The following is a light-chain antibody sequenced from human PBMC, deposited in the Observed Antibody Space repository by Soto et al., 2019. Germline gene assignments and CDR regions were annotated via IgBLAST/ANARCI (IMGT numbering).Light chain of an antibody. V-gene: IGLV2-14*01. Sequence: QSALTQPASVSGSPGQSITISCTGTNSDVGGHNYVSWYQQSPGKAPKLMIYEGSRRPSGVSNRFSGSKSGNTASLTISGLQAEDEADYYCCSYVGSSTWVFGGGTKVTVL. CDR3: CSYVGSSTWV. CDR2: EGS. J-gene: IGLJ2*01. CDR1: NSDVGGHNY.